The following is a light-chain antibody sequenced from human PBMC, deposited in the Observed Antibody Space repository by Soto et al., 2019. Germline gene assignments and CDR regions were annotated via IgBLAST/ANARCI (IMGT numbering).Light chain of an antibody. Sequence: DIQMTQSPSTLSASVGDRVTITCRESQSISSYLNWYQQKPGKAPKLLIYAASSLQRGVPSRFSGSGSGTDFALTITGLQPEDFAIYYCQQSFTVPITFGQGTRLEIK. CDR1: QSISSY. CDR3: QQSFTVPIT. V-gene: IGKV1-39*01. J-gene: IGKJ5*01. CDR2: AAS.